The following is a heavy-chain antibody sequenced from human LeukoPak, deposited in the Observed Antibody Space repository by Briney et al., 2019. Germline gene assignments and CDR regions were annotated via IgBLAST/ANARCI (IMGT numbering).Heavy chain of an antibody. Sequence: SETLSLTCTVSGGSISTYYWNWIRQPPGKELEWIGYIRYSESTNYNPSLKSRVTISVDTSKNQFSLRLSSVTAPDTAVYYCARRHSGSYYGKHWFDPWGQGTLVTVSS. D-gene: IGHD1-26*01. V-gene: IGHV4-59*08. CDR3: ARRHSGSYYGKHWFDP. J-gene: IGHJ5*02. CDR2: IRYSEST. CDR1: GGSISTYY.